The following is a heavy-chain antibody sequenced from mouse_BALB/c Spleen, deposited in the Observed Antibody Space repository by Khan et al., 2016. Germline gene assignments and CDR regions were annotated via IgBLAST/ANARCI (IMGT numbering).Heavy chain of an antibody. CDR1: GYSITSDYA. V-gene: IGHV3-2*02. D-gene: IGHD1-1*01. Sequence: EVQLQESGPGLVKPSQSLSLTCTVTGYSITSDYAWNWIRQFPGNRLEWMGYIRYSGSTSYNPSLKSRISITRDTSKNPFFLQLTSVTSEDTATYYCARSDYGDNDAMDYWGQGTSVTVSS. J-gene: IGHJ4*01. CDR3: ARSDYGDNDAMDY. CDR2: IRYSGST.